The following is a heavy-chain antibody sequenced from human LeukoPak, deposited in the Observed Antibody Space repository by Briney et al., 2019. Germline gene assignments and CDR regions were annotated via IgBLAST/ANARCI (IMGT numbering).Heavy chain of an antibody. J-gene: IGHJ6*03. CDR2: ISAYDGNT. CDR3: ARVSDSSSWYNYYYYYYMDV. V-gene: IGHV1-18*01. CDR1: GYTFTSYG. D-gene: IGHD6-13*01. Sequence: ASVKVSCKASGYTFTSYGISWVRQAPGQGLEWMGWISAYDGNTNYAQKLQGRVTMTTDTSTSTAYMELRSLRSDDTAVYYCARVSDSSSWYNYYYYYYMDVWGKGTTVTISS.